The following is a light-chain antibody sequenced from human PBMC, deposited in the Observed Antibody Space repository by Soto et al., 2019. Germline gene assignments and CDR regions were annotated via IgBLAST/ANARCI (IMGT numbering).Light chain of an antibody. CDR3: QAWDSGTVV. Sequence: SYELTQAPSVSVSPGQTASITCSGDKLGNKYVCWYQQKPGQSPVVVIYQDNKRPSVIPERFSGSNSGNTATLTISGTQSMDEADYFCQAWDSGTVVFGGGTKLTVL. CDR1: KLGNKY. J-gene: IGLJ3*02. V-gene: IGLV3-1*01. CDR2: QDN.